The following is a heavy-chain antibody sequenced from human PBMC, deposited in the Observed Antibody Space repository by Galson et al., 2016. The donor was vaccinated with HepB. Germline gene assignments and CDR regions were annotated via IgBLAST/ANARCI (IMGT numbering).Heavy chain of an antibody. J-gene: IGHJ4*02. D-gene: IGHD5-12*01. CDR3: ARDSGYNEHGGFDN. Sequence: SLRLSCAASGFSVSTTYVAWVRQSPGKGLESVSAIFSGGTTFYADSLMGRFTISRDSSSNTLYLQMRSLRAEDTAVYYCARDSGYNEHGGFDNWGQGTLVTVSS. CDR2: IFSGGTT. CDR1: GFSVSTTY. V-gene: IGHV3-66*01.